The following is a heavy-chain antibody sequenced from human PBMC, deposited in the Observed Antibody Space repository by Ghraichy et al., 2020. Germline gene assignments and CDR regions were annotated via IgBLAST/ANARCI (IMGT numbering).Heavy chain of an antibody. CDR1: GFTFSSYW. CDR2: INADGSST. D-gene: IGHD3-22*01. Sequence: EGSLRLSCAASGFTFSSYWMHWVRQAPGKGLVWVSRINADGSSTTYADYVKGRFTISRDNAKNTLYLQMNSLRAEDTAVYYCARVLNVYYYDYWGQGTLVTVSS. V-gene: IGHV3-74*01. CDR3: ARVLNVYYYDY. J-gene: IGHJ4*02.